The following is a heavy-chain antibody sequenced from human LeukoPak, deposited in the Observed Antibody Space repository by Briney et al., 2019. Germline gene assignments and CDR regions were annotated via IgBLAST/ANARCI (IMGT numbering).Heavy chain of an antibody. Sequence: GGSLRLSCAASAFTFSSYAMHWVRQAPGKGLQWVSTISVSGDSTYYSDSVKGRFTISRDNSLDTLYLQMNGLKAEDTAIYYCAKTATGSAGDYWGQGTLVTVSS. J-gene: IGHJ4*02. CDR3: AKTATGSAGDY. D-gene: IGHD1-14*01. V-gene: IGHV3-23*01. CDR1: AFTFSSYA. CDR2: ISVSGDST.